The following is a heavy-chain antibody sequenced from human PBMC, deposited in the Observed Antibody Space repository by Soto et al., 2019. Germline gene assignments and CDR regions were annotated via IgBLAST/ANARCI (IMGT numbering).Heavy chain of an antibody. CDR1: DFSISNAW. CDR3: TTGSVEGV. V-gene: IGHV3-15*07. D-gene: IGHD2-15*01. CDR2: IKTRSEGEAT. Sequence: EVQLVESGGGLVKPGGSLRLSCAASDFSISNAWMNWVRQAPGKGLEWVGRIKTRSEGEATDYAAPLKDRFTISRDDSKNTLCLQMNSLKTDDTAVYYCTTGSVEGVWGQGATVIVSS. J-gene: IGHJ6*02.